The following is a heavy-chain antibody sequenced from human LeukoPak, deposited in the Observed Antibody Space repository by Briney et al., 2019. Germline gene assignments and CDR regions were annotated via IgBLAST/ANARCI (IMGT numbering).Heavy chain of an antibody. V-gene: IGHV3-30*02. CDR3: AYGSGSPWGY. J-gene: IGHJ4*02. D-gene: IGHD3-10*01. CDR2: IRYDGSNK. Sequence: GGSLRLSCAASGFTFSSYGMHWVRQAPGKGLEWVAFIRYDGSNKYYADSVKGRFTISRDNAKNSLYLQMNSLRAEDTAVYYCAYGSGSPWGYWGQGTLVTVSS. CDR1: GFTFSSYG.